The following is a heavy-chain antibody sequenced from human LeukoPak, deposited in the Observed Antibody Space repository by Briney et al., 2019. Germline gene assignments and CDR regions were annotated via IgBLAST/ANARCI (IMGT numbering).Heavy chain of an antibody. CDR3: ARGLPPGIVVVRINNWFDP. D-gene: IGHD3-22*01. CDR1: GGSFSGYY. CDR2: IKHRGST. J-gene: IGHJ5*02. V-gene: IGHV4-34*01. Sequence: TSETLSLTCAVYGGSFSGYYWSWIRQPRGKGLEWVGEIKHRGSTNYSPSRKSRGTISPGTSKNQCSLELSSVTAGATAMCYCARGLPPGIVVVRINNWFDPWGEGSLVTASS.